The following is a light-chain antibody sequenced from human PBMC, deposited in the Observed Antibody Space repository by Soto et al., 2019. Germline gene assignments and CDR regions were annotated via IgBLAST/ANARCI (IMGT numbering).Light chain of an antibody. Sequence: EIVLTQSPGTVSLSPGESATLSCRASQSISRSDLAWYQHRPGQSPRLLIYATSSRATGIPDRFTGGGAGTGFTLTISSLQSEDFAVYYCQQYNNWPPWTFGQGTKVDI. CDR3: QQYNNWPPWT. V-gene: IGKV3-20*01. J-gene: IGKJ1*01. CDR1: QSISRSD. CDR2: ATS.